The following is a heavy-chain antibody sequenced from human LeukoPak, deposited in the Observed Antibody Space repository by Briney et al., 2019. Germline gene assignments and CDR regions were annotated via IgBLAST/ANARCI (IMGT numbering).Heavy chain of an antibody. CDR1: GYSFTTYW. V-gene: IGHV5-51*01. J-gene: IGHJ4*02. CDR3: ARVLGYSYGWNY. D-gene: IGHD5-18*01. Sequence: LGESLKISCKGSGYSFTTYWIGWVRQMPGKGLEWMAIVYPGDSDTRYNPALQGHVTISADKSISTAYLQWSSLKASDSAMYYCARVLGYSYGWNYWGQGTLVTVSS. CDR2: VYPGDSDT.